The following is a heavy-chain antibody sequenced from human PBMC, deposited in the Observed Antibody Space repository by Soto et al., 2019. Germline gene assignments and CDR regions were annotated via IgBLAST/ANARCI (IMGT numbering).Heavy chain of an antibody. CDR2: IYYSGST. V-gene: IGHV4-59*01. J-gene: IGHJ5*02. Sequence: SETLSLTCTVSGGSIGSYYWSWIRQPPGKGLEWIGYIYYSGSTNYNPSLKSRVTISVDTSKNQFSPKLSSVTAADTAVYYCASMGFSSPEKAWFDPWGQGTLVTVSS. CDR1: GGSIGSYY. CDR3: ASMGFSSPEKAWFDP. D-gene: IGHD6-13*01.